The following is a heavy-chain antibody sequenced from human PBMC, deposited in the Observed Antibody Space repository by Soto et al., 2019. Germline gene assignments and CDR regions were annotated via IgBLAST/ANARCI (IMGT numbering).Heavy chain of an antibody. J-gene: IGHJ5*02. CDR1: GFSLSTYAMG. Sequence: QITLKESGPTLVKPTQTLTLSCTFSGFSLSTYAMGVAWSRQPPGKALEWLALVYWNDDNRYSPSLQSRLTITKDTTKNQVILTMLNMGPADTATYYCVHTSGWQHTTWGQGTLVTVSS. V-gene: IGHV2-5*01. D-gene: IGHD1-1*01. CDR3: VHTSGWQHTT. CDR2: VYWNDDN.